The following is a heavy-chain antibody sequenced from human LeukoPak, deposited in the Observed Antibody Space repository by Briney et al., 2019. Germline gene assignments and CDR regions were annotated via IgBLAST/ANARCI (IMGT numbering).Heavy chain of an antibody. CDR3: AKGGSSGYFLDL. CDR1: GFLFNNYG. J-gene: IGHJ5*02. CDR2: ISNDGGGT. D-gene: IGHD3-22*01. Sequence: GGSLRLSCAASGFLFNNYGLVWVRQAPGKGLEWVAAISNDGGGTTYADFVKGRSTISRDNSKNTLFLHMNSLRAEDTALYYCAKGGSSGYFLDLWGQGTLVTVSS. V-gene: IGHV3-23*01.